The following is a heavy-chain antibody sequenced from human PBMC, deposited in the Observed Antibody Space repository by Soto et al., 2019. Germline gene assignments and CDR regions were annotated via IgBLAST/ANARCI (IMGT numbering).Heavy chain of an antibody. J-gene: IGHJ6*02. CDR3: ARVLQRGGYGMDV. CDR2: SSSAGDII. CDR1: GFRFSFSTYE. Sequence: GSLRLSCAASGFRFSFSTYEMSWVRQAPGKGLEWVSCSSSAGDIIRYADSVKGRFTMSKGNAKNSVYLQMNNLRAEDTAVYYCARVLQRGGYGMDVWGQGTTVTSP. V-gene: IGHV3-48*03.